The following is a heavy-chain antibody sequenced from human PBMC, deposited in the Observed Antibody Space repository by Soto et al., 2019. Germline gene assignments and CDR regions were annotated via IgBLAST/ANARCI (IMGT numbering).Heavy chain of an antibody. Sequence: PGGSLRRSCAASGFTFSSYAMSWVRQAPGKGLEWVSAISGSGGSTYYADSVKGRFTISRDNSKNTLYLQMNSLRAEDTAVYYCAKVGQQLVQRGAWYYFDYWGQGTLVTVSS. V-gene: IGHV3-23*01. CDR3: AKVGQQLVQRGAWYYFDY. J-gene: IGHJ4*02. D-gene: IGHD6-13*01. CDR1: GFTFSSYA. CDR2: ISGSGGST.